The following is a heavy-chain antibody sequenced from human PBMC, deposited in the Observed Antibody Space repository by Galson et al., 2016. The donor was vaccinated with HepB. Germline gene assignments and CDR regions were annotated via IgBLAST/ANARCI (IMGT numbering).Heavy chain of an antibody. D-gene: IGHD3-10*01. Sequence: SLRLSCAASGFTFSTYAMSWVRQAPGKGLEWVSGIRGSGGGIDYADSVKGRFTISRDNSKNTLYLQMSSLRAEDTAVYYCAKERGSRITMVRGVLDAFHNWGQGTMVTVSS. CDR1: GFTFSTYA. CDR3: AKERGSRITMVRGVLDAFHN. CDR2: IRGSGGGI. J-gene: IGHJ3*02. V-gene: IGHV3-23*01.